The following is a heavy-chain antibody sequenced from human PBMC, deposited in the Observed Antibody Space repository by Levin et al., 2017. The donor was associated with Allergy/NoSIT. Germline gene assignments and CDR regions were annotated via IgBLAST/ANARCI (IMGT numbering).Heavy chain of an antibody. Sequence: SETLSLTCTVSGDSTMSYFWNWIRLPPGKGLEWIGHTSYIGNRMYNPSLASRLTLSIDTSKNQLSLKLTSVTPADTAVYYCARRRTMGTPFAGDMSNWLDPWGQGILVTVSS. CDR3: ARRRTMGTPFAGDMSNWLDP. V-gene: IGHV4-59*01. CDR1: GDSTMSYF. CDR2: TSYIGNR. J-gene: IGHJ5*02. D-gene: IGHD4/OR15-4a*01.